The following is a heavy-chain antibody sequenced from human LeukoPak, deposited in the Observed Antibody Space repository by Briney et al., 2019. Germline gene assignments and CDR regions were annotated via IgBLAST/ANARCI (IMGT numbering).Heavy chain of an antibody. Sequence: GGSLRLSCAASGFTFSSYAMSWVRQAPGKGLEWVSHISSSGSITYYGDSVKGRITISRDNAKNSVSLYMNSLRAEDSAVYYCARPGITAFDIWGQGTMVTVSS. CDR3: ARPGITAFDI. V-gene: IGHV3-48*01. J-gene: IGHJ3*02. D-gene: IGHD3-10*01. CDR1: GFTFSSYA. CDR2: ISSSGSIT.